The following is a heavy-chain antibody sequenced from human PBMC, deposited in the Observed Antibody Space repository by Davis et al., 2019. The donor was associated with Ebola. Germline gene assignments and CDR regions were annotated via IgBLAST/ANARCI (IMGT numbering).Heavy chain of an antibody. V-gene: IGHV7-4-1*02. Sequence: AASVKVSCKASGYTFPGYYMHWVRQAPGQGLEWMGWINTNTGNPTYAQGFTGRFVFSLDTSVSTAYLQISSLKAEDTAVYYCARDLDTAMAIYYYGMDVWGKGTTVTVSS. CDR1: GYTFPGYY. J-gene: IGHJ6*04. CDR3: ARDLDTAMAIYYYGMDV. CDR2: INTNTGNP. D-gene: IGHD5-18*01.